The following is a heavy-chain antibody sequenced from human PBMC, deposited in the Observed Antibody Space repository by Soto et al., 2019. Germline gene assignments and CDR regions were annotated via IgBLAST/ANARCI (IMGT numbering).Heavy chain of an antibody. Sequence: PGESLKISCQGSGYSFTSYWIGWGRQMPGKGLEWMGIIYPGDSDTRYSPSFQGQVTISADKSISTAYLQWSSLKASDTAMYYCARTRTGYSSGPYYFDYWGQGTLVTVSS. V-gene: IGHV5-51*01. CDR1: GYSFTSYW. J-gene: IGHJ4*02. CDR3: ARTRTGYSSGPYYFDY. CDR2: IYPGDSDT. D-gene: IGHD6-19*01.